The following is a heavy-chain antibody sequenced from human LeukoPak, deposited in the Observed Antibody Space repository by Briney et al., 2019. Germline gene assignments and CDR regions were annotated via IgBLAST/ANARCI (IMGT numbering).Heavy chain of an antibody. CDR2: IYSSGST. D-gene: IGHD5-18*01. V-gene: IGHV4-59*06. CDR1: GGSISSYY. J-gene: IGHJ4*02. Sequence: SETLSLTCTVSGGSISSYYWSWIRQLPGKGLGWIGYIYSSGSTYNPSLKSRVIISLDTSKNQFSLKLNSVTAADTAVYYCARGGKKTAMVTSWGQGTLVTVPS. CDR3: ARGGKKTAMVTS.